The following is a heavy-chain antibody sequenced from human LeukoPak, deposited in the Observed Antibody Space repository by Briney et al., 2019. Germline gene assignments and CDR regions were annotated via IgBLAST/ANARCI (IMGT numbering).Heavy chain of an antibody. CDR1: GFTFSSYS. CDR2: IRSKAYGETA. D-gene: IGHD1-1*01. Sequence: GGSLRLSCAASGFTFSSYSMNWVRQAPGKGLEWVGFIRSKAYGETADYAASVKGRFTISRDDSKAIAYLQMNSLKTEDTAVYHCTRDRGAYNLYDYWGQGTLVTVSS. J-gene: IGHJ4*02. V-gene: IGHV3-49*04. CDR3: TRDRGAYNLYDY.